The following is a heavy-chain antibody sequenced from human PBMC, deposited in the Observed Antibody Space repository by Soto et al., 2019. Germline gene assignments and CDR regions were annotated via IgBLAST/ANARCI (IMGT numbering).Heavy chain of an antibody. CDR2: IGAGGTYT. CDR1: GFTFSISE. J-gene: IGHJ6*02. Sequence: GGSLRLSCAASGFTFSISELTWVRQAPGKGLEWVSFIGAGGTYTYYADSVKGRFTISRDNSKNQFSLKLSSVAAADTAVYYCARGSLRGVKPPYSYYGMDVWGQGTTVTVSS. CDR3: ARGSLRGVKPPYSYYGMDV. V-gene: IGHV3-23*01. D-gene: IGHD3-10*01.